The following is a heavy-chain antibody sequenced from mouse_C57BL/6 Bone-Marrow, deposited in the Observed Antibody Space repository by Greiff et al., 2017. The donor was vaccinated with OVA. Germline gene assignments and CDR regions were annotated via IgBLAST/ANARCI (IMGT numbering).Heavy chain of an antibody. CDR1: GYTFTSYG. J-gene: IGHJ1*03. D-gene: IGHD2-4*01. V-gene: IGHV1-81*01. CDR2: IYPRSGNT. Sequence: VQLQQSGAELARPGASVKLSCKASGYTFTSYGISWVKQRTGQGLEWIGEIYPRSGNTYYNEKFKGKATLTADKSSSTAYMELRSLTSEDSAVYFCARRWGLPWYFDVRGTGTTVTGSS. CDR3: ARRWGLPWYFDV.